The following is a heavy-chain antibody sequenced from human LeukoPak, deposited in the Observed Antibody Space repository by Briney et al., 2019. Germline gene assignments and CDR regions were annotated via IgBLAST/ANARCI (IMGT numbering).Heavy chain of an antibody. CDR3: ARELAVETAMVNYFDY. Sequence: ASVKVSCKASGYTFTTYLMHWERQAPGQGPEWMGVINPSGGTISAEKFQGRVTMTRDTSTSTVYMELSSLRSEDTAVYYCARELAVETAMVNYFDYWGQGTLVTVSS. J-gene: IGHJ4*02. CDR1: GYTFTTYL. V-gene: IGHV1-46*01. CDR2: INPSGGT. D-gene: IGHD5-18*01.